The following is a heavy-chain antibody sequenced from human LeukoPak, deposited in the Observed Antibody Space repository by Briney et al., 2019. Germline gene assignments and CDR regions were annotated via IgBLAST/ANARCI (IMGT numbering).Heavy chain of an antibody. V-gene: IGHV1-69*04. Sequence: ASVKVSCKASGGTFSSYAISWVRQAPGQGLEWMGRIIPILGIANYAQKFQGRVTITADKSTSTAYMELSSLRSEDTAVYYCAAEVVARPDSSDAFDIWGQGTMVTVSS. CDR3: AAEVVARPDSSDAFDI. D-gene: IGHD6-6*01. CDR2: IIPILGIA. CDR1: GGTFSSYA. J-gene: IGHJ3*02.